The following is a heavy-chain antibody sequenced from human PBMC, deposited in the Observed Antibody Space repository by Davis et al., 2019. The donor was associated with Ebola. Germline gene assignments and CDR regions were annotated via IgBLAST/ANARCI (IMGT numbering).Heavy chain of an antibody. D-gene: IGHD3-22*01. V-gene: IGHV4-59*08. Sequence: MPSETLSLTCAVSGGSMSGYFWGWIRQPPGKGLEWIAHIFYTGGIDYSPSLRSRVALSVDTSKNQFSLKMNFLTAADTAVYYCARRKAYYYDSSGYYTGRWFDPWGQGTLVTVSS. J-gene: IGHJ5*02. CDR3: ARRKAYYYDSSGYYTGRWFDP. CDR1: GGSMSGYF. CDR2: IFYTGGI.